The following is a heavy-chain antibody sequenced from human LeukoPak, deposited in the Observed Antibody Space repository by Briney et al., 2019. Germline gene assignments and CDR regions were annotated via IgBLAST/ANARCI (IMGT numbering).Heavy chain of an antibody. CDR2: IYATGST. CDR1: GVSISGRTNS. D-gene: IGHD3-10*01. V-gene: IGHV4-61*05. J-gene: IGHJ5*02. CDR3: ARHGSVRSPLGP. Sequence: PSETLSLTCAVSGVSISGRTNSWGWIRQPPGKGLEWIGYIYATGSTNYNPSLKSRVTISVDTSKNQFSLNLRSVTAADTAVYYCARHGSVRSPLGPWGQGTLVTVSS.